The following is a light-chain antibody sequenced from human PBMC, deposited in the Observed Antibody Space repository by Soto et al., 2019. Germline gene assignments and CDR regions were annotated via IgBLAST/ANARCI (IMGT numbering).Light chain of an antibody. J-gene: IGKJ4*01. Sequence: EIVLTQSPGTLSLSPGERATLSCRASQSVSNNYLAWYQQKPGQAPRLLIYDASNRATGIPARFSGSGSGTDFTLTISSLEPEDFAVYYCQQRSNWPPVFTFGGGTKVDIK. CDR2: DAS. CDR1: QSVSNNY. V-gene: IGKV3-11*01. CDR3: QQRSNWPPVFT.